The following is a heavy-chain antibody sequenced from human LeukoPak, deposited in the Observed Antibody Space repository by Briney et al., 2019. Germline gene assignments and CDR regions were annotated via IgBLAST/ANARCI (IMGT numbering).Heavy chain of an antibody. D-gene: IGHD6-19*01. J-gene: IGHJ4*02. CDR3: ASTVLRWGSGWYLPDY. Sequence: SETLSLTCTVSGGSISSTSYYWGWIRQPPGKGLEWIGYIYYSGSTNYNPSLKSRVTISVDTSKNQFSLKLSSVTAADTAVYYCASTVLRWGSGWYLPDYWGQGTLVTVSS. CDR1: GGSISSTSYY. CDR2: IYYSGST. V-gene: IGHV4-61*05.